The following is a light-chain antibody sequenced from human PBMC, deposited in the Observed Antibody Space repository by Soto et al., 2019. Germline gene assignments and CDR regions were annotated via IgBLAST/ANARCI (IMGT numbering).Light chain of an antibody. CDR3: QQYGSSPWLT. CDR2: GAS. Sequence: IVLTQSPGTLSLSPGERATLSCRASKSVSSSYLAWYQQKPGQAPRLLIYGASSRATGIPDRFSGSGSGTDFTLTISRLEPEDFAVYYCQQYGSSPWLTFGGGTKVEIK. CDR1: KSVSSSY. J-gene: IGKJ4*01. V-gene: IGKV3-20*01.